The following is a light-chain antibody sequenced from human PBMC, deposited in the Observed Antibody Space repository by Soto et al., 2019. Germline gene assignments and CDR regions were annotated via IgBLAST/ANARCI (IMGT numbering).Light chain of an antibody. J-gene: IGLJ7*01. CDR2: NNN. CDR3: AAWDDSLNGLV. CDR1: SSNIGSNT. V-gene: IGLV1-44*01. Sequence: QSVLTQPPSASGTPGQRVTISCSGSSSNIGSNTVNWYQQLPGTAPKLLIYNNNQRPSGVPDRFSGSKSGTSASLAISGLQSEDEADYCCAAWDDSLNGLVFGPGTQLTVL.